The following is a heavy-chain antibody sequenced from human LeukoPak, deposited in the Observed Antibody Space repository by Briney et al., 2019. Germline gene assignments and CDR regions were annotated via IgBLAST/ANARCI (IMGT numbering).Heavy chain of an antibody. CDR1: GYTFTSYY. Sequence: ASVKVSCKASGYTFTSYYMHWVRQATGQGLEWMGIMNPSGGSTSYAQKFQGRVTMTRDTSTSTVYMELSSLRSEDTAVYYCARTVEECGGDCPPYYYYYGMDVWGQGTTVTVSS. V-gene: IGHV1-46*01. CDR3: ARTVEECGGDCPPYYYYYGMDV. J-gene: IGHJ6*02. CDR2: MNPSGGST. D-gene: IGHD2-21*02.